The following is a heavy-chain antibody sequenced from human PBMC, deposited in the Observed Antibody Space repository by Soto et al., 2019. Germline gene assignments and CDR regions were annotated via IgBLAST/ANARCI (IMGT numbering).Heavy chain of an antibody. J-gene: IGHJ4*02. CDR3: ARVPHLQLWNTRGGDY. V-gene: IGHV1-69*12. Sequence: QVQLVQSGAEVKKPGSSVKVSCKASGGTFSSYAISWVRQAPGQGLEWMGGIIPIFGTANYAQKFQGRVTITADESTSTAYMVLSSLRSEDTAVYYCARVPHLQLWNTRGGDYWGQGTLVTVSS. CDR1: GGTFSSYA. CDR2: IIPIFGTA. D-gene: IGHD5-18*01.